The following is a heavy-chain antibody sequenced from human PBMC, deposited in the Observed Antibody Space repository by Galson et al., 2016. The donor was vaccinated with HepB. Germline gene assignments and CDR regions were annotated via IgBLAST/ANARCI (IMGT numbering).Heavy chain of an antibody. Sequence: PALVKPTQTLTLTCTFSGISLSTSGMCVNWIRQPPGKALEWLARIDWDDEKYYSAPLKTRLTIPKDTSKNQVVLRMTNMDPVDTATYYCARMAGDRGSYRMDVWGQGTTVTVSS. CDR2: IDWDDEK. CDR1: GISLSTSGMC. V-gene: IGHV2-70*11. J-gene: IGHJ6*02. D-gene: IGHD3-16*01. CDR3: ARMAGDRGSYRMDV.